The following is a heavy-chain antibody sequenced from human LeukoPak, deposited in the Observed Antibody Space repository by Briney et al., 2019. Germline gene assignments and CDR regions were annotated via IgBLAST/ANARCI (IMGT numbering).Heavy chain of an antibody. J-gene: IGHJ6*03. CDR3: AKGLKTAVGPYKGYHYYMDV. CDR1: GFTFSNYA. V-gene: IGHV3-23*01. D-gene: IGHD5-18*01. CDR2: INDRGIAT. Sequence: GGSLRLSCAASGFTFSNYAVSWVRQAPGKGLEWVSTINDRGIATYYADSVKGRFTISRGNSKNTLSLQVSSLRAEDTAIYYCAKGLKTAVGPYKGYHYYMDVWGKGTTVTVSS.